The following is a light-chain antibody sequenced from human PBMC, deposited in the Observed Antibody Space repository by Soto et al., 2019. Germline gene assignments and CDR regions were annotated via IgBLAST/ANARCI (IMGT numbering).Light chain of an antibody. CDR1: HGISSY. CDR3: QQLDSSSFT. Sequence: IQLTQSPSSLSASVGDRVTITCRASHGISSYLAWYQQKPGKAPKLLIYAASTLQSGGPSRFSGSGSWTDFSRTISSLKPKEFATYYCQQLDSSSFTDGPGNKVDIK. J-gene: IGKJ3*01. CDR2: AAS. V-gene: IGKV1-9*01.